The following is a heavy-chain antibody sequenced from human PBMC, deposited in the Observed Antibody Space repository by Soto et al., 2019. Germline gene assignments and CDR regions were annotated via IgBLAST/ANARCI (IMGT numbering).Heavy chain of an antibody. D-gene: IGHD6-19*01. V-gene: IGHV5-10-1*01. J-gene: IGHJ5*02. CDR1: GYSFTSYW. CDR2: IDPSDSYT. Sequence: GESLKISCKGSGYSFTSYWIGWVRQMPGKGLEWMGRIDPSDSYTNYSPSFQGHVTISADKSISTAYLQWSSLKASDTAMYYCARQDASIAVAGSGFDPWGQGTLVTVSS. CDR3: ARQDASIAVAGSGFDP.